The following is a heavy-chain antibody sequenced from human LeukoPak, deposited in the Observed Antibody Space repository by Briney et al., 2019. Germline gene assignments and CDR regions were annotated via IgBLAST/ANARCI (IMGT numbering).Heavy chain of an antibody. Sequence: GGSLRLSCAASGFTFSSYGMHWVRQAPGKGLEWVAVISYDGSNKYYADSVKGRFTISRDNSKNTLYLQMNSLRAEDTAVYYCAKGGDFFDYWGQGTLVTVSS. CDR2: ISYDGSNK. CDR1: GFTFSSYG. D-gene: IGHD3-10*01. V-gene: IGHV3-30*18. J-gene: IGHJ4*02. CDR3: AKGGDFFDY.